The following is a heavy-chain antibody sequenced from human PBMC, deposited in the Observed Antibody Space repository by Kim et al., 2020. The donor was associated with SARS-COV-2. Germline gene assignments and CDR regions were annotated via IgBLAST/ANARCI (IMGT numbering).Heavy chain of an antibody. D-gene: IGHD2-21*02. V-gene: IGHV4-34*01. Sequence: PETLSLTCAVYGGSFSGYYWSWIRQPPGKGLEWIGEINHSGSTNYNPSLKSRVTISVDTSKNQFSLKLSSVTAADTAVYYCARGATIVVVTATLDYWGQGTLVTVSS. CDR1: GGSFSGYY. CDR2: INHSGST. CDR3: ARGATIVVVTATLDY. J-gene: IGHJ4*02.